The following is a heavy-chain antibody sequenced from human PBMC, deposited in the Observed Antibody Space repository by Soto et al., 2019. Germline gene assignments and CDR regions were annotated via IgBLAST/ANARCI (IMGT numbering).Heavy chain of an antibody. D-gene: IGHD3-10*01. V-gene: IGHV3-33*01. CDR3: ARDPTFSDSYYGMDV. CDR2: IWYDGSNK. J-gene: IGHJ6*02. CDR1: GFTFSSYG. Sequence: GGSLRLSCAASGFTFSSYGMHWVRQAPGKGLEWVAVIWYDGSNKYYADSVKGRFTISRGNSKNTLYLQMNSLRAEDTAVYYCARDPTFSDSYYGMDVWGQGTTVTVSS.